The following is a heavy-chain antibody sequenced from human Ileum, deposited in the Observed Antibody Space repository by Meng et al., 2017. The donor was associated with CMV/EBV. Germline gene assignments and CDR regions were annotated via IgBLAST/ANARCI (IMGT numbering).Heavy chain of an antibody. CDR1: GFTFSSYA. D-gene: IGHD4-17*01. Sequence: GESLKISCAASGFTFSSYAMSWVRQAPGKGLEWVSAIRASGGRTYYGDSVKGRFTISRDNSKNTLCLQVNSLRAEDTAVYYCAKRGLRSDYGGVEDYWGQGTLVTVSS. J-gene: IGHJ4*02. CDR3: AKRGLRSDYGGVEDY. CDR2: IRASGGRT. V-gene: IGHV3-23*01.